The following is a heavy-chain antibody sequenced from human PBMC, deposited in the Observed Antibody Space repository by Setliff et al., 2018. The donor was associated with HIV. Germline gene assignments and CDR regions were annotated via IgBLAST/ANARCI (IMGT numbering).Heavy chain of an antibody. CDR3: AKSSWWEPRAY. Sequence: GGSLRLSCAASGFTFSSYAMSWVRQAPGKGLEWVTTISGSGGAIHYADSVKGRFTISRDNSKNTLYLQMNSLRAEDTAVYYCAKSSWWEPRAYWGQGTLVTVSS. D-gene: IGHD2-15*01. V-gene: IGHV3-23*01. CDR1: GFTFSSYA. J-gene: IGHJ4*02. CDR2: ISGSGGAI.